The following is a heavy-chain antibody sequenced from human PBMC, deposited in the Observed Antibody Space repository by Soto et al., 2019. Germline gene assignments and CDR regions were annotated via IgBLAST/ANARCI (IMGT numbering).Heavy chain of an antibody. Sequence: SETLSLTCTVSGGSISSGGYYWSWIRQHPGKGLEWIGYIYYSGSTYYNPSLKSRVTISVDTSKNQFSLKLSSVTAAATAVFYCARALAVTTGRRFYFDYWGQGTLVTVSS. CDR3: ARALAVTTGRRFYFDY. CDR1: GGSISSGGYY. J-gene: IGHJ4*02. CDR2: IYYSGST. D-gene: IGHD4-17*01. V-gene: IGHV4-31*03.